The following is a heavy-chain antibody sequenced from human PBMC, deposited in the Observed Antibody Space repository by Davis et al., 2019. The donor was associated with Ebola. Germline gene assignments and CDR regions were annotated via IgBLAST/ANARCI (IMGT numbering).Heavy chain of an antibody. J-gene: IGHJ4*02. D-gene: IGHD6-13*01. CDR3: TRGRGGSSWELY. Sequence: PGGSLRLSCTASGFNVSGNYMSWVRQAPGKGLEWAAVIYRGGNTYYADSVKGRFTISRDNSKDTVQLQMNSLRVEDTAVYYCTRGRGGSSWELYWGQGTLVSVSS. V-gene: IGHV3-53*01. CDR1: GFNVSGNY. CDR2: IYRGGNT.